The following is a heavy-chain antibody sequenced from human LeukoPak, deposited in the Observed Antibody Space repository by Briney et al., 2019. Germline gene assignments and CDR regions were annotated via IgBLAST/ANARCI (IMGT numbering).Heavy chain of an antibody. J-gene: IGHJ4*02. D-gene: IGHD6-13*01. V-gene: IGHV4-30-2*01. CDR1: GGSISSGGYY. CDR3: ARSPAAGQFDY. CDR2: IYHSGST. Sequence: SETLSLTCTVSGGSISSGGYYWSWLRQPPGKGLEWIGYIYHSGSTYYNPSLKSRVTISVDRSKNQFSLKLSSVTAADTAVYYCARSPAAGQFDYWGQGTLVTVSS.